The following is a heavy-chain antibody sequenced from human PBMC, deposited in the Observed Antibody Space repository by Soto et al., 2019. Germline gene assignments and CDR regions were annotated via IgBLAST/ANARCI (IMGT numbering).Heavy chain of an antibody. CDR3: AKDIDLLTGHPDY. J-gene: IGHJ4*02. Sequence: PGGSLRLSCAASGFTFHDYTMHWVRQTPGKGLEWVSLIGWDGGRTEYADSVKGRFTISRDDSKNSLYLQMNSLRTDDTAFYYCAKDIDLLTGHPDYWGQGTLVTVSS. V-gene: IGHV3-43*01. CDR1: GFTFHDYT. D-gene: IGHD3-9*01. CDR2: IGWDGGRT.